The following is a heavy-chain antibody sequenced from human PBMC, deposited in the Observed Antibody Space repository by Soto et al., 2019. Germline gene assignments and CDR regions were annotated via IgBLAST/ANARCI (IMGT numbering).Heavy chain of an antibody. J-gene: IGHJ5*02. CDR2: ISRNRAYI. CDR1: GFTFRSFT. V-gene: IGHV3-21*01. D-gene: IGHD6-25*01. Sequence: GGSLRLSCPASGFTFRSFTMNLVRQAPGKGLEWVSTISRNRAYIYYTDSLMGRFTISRDNAKNSLHLQMNSLRAEDTAVDYCTRDASRDSSGRGWFDPWALGTLVPVS. CDR3: TRDASRDSSGRGWFDP.